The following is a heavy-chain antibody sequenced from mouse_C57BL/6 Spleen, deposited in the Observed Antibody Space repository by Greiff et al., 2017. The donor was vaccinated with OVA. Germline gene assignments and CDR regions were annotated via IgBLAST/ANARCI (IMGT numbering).Heavy chain of an antibody. J-gene: IGHJ1*03. CDR3: GKARAERYFDV. CDR2: INPNNGGT. CDR1: GYTFTDYN. Sequence: VQLQQSGPELVKPGASVKIPCKASGYTFTDYNMDWVKQSHGKSLEWIVDINPNNGGTIYNQKFKGKATFTVDKASSTAYMELRSLTAEDTAIYYWGKARAERYFDVWGTGTTVTVST. V-gene: IGHV1-18*01.